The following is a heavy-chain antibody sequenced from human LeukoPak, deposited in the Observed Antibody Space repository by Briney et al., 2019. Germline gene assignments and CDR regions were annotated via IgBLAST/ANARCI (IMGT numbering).Heavy chain of an antibody. CDR1: GFTFSSYA. CDR3: ATKALMVRGVIRDY. J-gene: IGHJ4*02. CDR2: ISAMSSSM. V-gene: IGHV3-48*02. Sequence: GGSLRLSCAASGFTFSSYAMSWVRQAPGKGLEWVSYISAMSSSMYYADSVKGRFTISRDNAKNSLYLQMNSLRDEDTAVYYCATKALMVRGVIRDYWGQGTLVTVSS. D-gene: IGHD3-10*01.